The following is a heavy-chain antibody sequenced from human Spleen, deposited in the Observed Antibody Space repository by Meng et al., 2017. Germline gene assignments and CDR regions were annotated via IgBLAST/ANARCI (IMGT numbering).Heavy chain of an antibody. CDR3: ATKTTELDN. V-gene: IGHV3-23*04. CDR1: GFTFSSSA. CDR2: ISVSGGNT. J-gene: IGHJ4*02. Sequence: VQLVESGGGVVQPGVSLRLSCAPSGFTFSSSAMNWVRQAPGKGLEWVSLISVSGGNTYYADSVKGRFTISRDNSKNTLYLQMNSLRAEDTAVYYCATKTTELDNWGQGTLVTVSS. D-gene: IGHD1-1*01.